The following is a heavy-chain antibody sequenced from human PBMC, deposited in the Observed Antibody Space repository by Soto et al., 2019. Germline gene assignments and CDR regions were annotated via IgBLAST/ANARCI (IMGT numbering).Heavy chain of an antibody. CDR3: ARNGFCSGNSCYPNWFDP. V-gene: IGHV4-61*08. D-gene: IGHD2-15*01. CDR1: GGSVSNSDYY. CDR2: IYYSGST. J-gene: IGHJ5*02. Sequence: SETMYLTCTVSGGSVSNSDYYWSWIRQPPGRGLEWIAYIYYSGSTNYSPSLKSRVTISIDTSKNQFSLKLSSVTEADTAVYYCARNGFCSGNSCYPNWFDPWGQGTLVTVSS.